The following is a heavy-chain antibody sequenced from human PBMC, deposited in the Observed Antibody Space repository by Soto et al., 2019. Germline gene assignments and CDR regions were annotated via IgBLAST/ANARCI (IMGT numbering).Heavy chain of an antibody. V-gene: IGHV3-23*01. J-gene: IGHJ4*02. CDR1: GFTFSTYA. CDR3: AKGGGSYDY. Sequence: PGGSLRLSCAASGFTFSTYAMSWFRQAPGKGLEGASAFSGSGGSPYYANSVRGRFTISRDNSKNTLYLQMNSLRAEDTAVYYCAKGGGSYDYWGQGTLVTVSS. CDR2: FSGSGGSP. D-gene: IGHD1-26*01.